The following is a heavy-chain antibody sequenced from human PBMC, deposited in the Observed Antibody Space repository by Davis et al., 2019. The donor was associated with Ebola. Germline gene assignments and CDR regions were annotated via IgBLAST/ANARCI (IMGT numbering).Heavy chain of an antibody. CDR1: GGTFSSYA. J-gene: IGHJ4*02. V-gene: IGHV1-69*05. D-gene: IGHD6-13*01. CDR2: IIPIFGTA. Sequence: AASVKVSCKASGGTFSSYAISWVRQAPGQGLEWMGGIIPIFGTANYAQKLQGRVTMTTDTSTSTAYMELRSLRSDDTAVYYCARDYLAAADYWGQGTLVTVSS. CDR3: ARDYLAAADY.